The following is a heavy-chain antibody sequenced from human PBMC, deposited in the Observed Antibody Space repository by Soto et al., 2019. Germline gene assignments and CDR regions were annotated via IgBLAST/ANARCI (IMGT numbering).Heavy chain of an antibody. CDR3: ARATYYYDSSGYSDRVLDY. CDR1: GGSISSGGYY. Sequence: QVQLQESGPGLVKPSQTLSLTCTVSGGSISSGGYYWSWIRQHPGKGLEWIGYIYYSGNTYYNPSLKRRVTISEETSKNQFSLKLSSVTAADTAVYYCARATYYYDSSGYSDRVLDYWGQGTLVTVSS. J-gene: IGHJ4*02. D-gene: IGHD3-22*01. V-gene: IGHV4-31*03. CDR2: IYYSGNT.